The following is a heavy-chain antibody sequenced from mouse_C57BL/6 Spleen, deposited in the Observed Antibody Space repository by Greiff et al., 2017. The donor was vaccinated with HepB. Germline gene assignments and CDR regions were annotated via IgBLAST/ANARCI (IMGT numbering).Heavy chain of an antibody. V-gene: IGHV1-81*01. CDR2: IYPRSGNT. J-gene: IGHJ3*01. CDR1: GYTFTSYG. D-gene: IGHD1-1*01. CDR3: ARWDGSSYGFAY. Sequence: QVQLQQSGAELARPGASVKLSCKASGYTFTSYGISWVKQRTGQGLEWIGEIYPRSGNTYYTEKLKGKSTLTADKSASTAYMELRSQTSEDSAVYFCARWDGSSYGFAYWGQGTLVTVSA.